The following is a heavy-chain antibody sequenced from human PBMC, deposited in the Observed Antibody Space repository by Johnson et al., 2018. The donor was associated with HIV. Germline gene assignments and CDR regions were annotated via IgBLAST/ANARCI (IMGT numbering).Heavy chain of an antibody. CDR1: GFTFSSYA. CDR3: AKQNRGAFDI. D-gene: IGHD1/OR15-1a*01. Sequence: QVQLVESGGGVVQPGRSLRLSCAASGFTFSSYAMHWVRQAPGKGLEWVAVISYDGSNKYYADSVKGRFTISRDNSKNTLYLQMNGLRAEDTAVYYCAKQNRGAFDIWGQGTMVTVSS. J-gene: IGHJ3*02. CDR2: ISYDGSNK. V-gene: IGHV3-30*04.